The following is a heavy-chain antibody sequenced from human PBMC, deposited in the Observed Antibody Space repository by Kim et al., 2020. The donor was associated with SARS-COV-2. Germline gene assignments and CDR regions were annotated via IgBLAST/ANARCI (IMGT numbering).Heavy chain of an antibody. J-gene: IGHJ6*02. D-gene: IGHD5-18*01. V-gene: IGHV3-13*04. CDR3: ARGIHQWLGVDV. CDR2: IGTAGET. Sequence: GGSLRLSCAASGFTFGGHDMHWVRQGPGKGLEWVSAIGTAGETFYSDSVKGRFIISRENGRNSLFIQGDSLKVGDTAGCYCARGIHQWLGVDVWGRETTVTVSS. CDR1: GFTFGGHD.